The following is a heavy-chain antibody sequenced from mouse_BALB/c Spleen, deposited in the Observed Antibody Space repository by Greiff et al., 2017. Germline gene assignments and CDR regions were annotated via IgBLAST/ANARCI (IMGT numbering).Heavy chain of an antibody. Sequence: EVKLVESGPGLVKPSQSLSLTCTVTGYSITSDYVWNWIRQFPGNLLEWMGYISYSGSTSYNPSLKSRISITRDTSKNQFCLQLNSVTTEDTATYYCSRCYYYGSSFDYWGQGTTLTVSS. CDR1: GYSITSDYV. D-gene: IGHD1-1*01. CDR2: ISYSGST. J-gene: IGHJ2*01. V-gene: IGHV3-2*02. CDR3: SRCYYYGSSFDY.